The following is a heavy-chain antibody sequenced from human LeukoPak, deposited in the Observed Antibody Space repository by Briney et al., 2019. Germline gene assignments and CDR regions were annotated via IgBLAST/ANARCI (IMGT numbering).Heavy chain of an antibody. J-gene: IGHJ2*01. CDR2: FDPEDGET. CDR1: GHTLTELS. V-gene: IGHV1-24*01. D-gene: IGHD3-10*01. CDR3: ATSGYYGSGSYLYWYFDL. Sequence: ASVKVSCKVSGHTLTELSMHWVRQAPGKGLEWMGGFDPEDGETIYAQKFQGRVTMTEDTSTDTAYMELSSLRSEDTAVYYCATSGYYGSGSYLYWYFDLWGRGTLVTASS.